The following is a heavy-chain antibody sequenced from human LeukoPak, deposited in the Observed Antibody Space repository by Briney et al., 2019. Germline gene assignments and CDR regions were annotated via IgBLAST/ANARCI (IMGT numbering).Heavy chain of an antibody. CDR3: ARQGGYYFDY. Sequence: SQTLSLTCAVSGYSISSGYYWVWIRQPPGNGLEWIGSIYHSGSTYYNPSLKSRVTISVDTSKNQFSLKLSSVTAADTAVYYCARQGGYYFDYWGQGTLVTVSS. CDR1: GYSISSGYY. D-gene: IGHD3-16*01. CDR2: IYHSGST. J-gene: IGHJ4*02. V-gene: IGHV4-38-2*01.